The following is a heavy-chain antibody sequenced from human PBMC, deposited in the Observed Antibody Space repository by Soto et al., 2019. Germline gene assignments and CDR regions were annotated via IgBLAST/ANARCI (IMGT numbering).Heavy chain of an antibody. CDR2: LIPLYGTT. V-gene: IGHV1-69*06. CDR1: GGTFSGHA. J-gene: IGHJ4*02. D-gene: IGHD7-27*01. CDR3: ARGPNWGYRFDS. Sequence: QVQLVQSGAEVKKPGSSVKVSCEASGGTFSGHAISWVRQAPGQGPEWMGGLIPLYGTTQHAQNFQDRLTITADKSTSTAYMELTSLRFEDTAIYYCARGPNWGYRFDSWGQGTLVTVSS.